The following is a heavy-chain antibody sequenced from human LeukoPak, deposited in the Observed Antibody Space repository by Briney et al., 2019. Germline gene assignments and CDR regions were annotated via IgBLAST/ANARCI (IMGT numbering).Heavy chain of an antibody. J-gene: IGHJ4*02. CDR3: ARHRRAVPAYHFDH. D-gene: IGHD6-19*01. V-gene: IGHV4-4*09. Sequence: PSETLSLTCTVSGASVSSYFWTWIRQPPGKGLEWLAYIHTSGSTNYNPSLKSRVTISLDTSKSQFSLNLTSVTAADTAMYYCARHRRAVPAYHFDHWGPGAPVTVSS. CDR1: GASVSSYF. CDR2: IHTSGST.